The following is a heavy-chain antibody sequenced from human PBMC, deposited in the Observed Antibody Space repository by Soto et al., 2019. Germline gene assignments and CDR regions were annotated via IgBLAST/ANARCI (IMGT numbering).Heavy chain of an antibody. Sequence: GGSLRLSCAASGFTFSSYAMSWVRQAPGKGLEWVSAISGSGGSTYYADSVKGRFTISRDNSKNTLYLQMNSLRAEDTAVYYCANPTWIGYYYGMDVWGQGTTVTVSS. CDR2: ISGSGGST. CDR3: ANPTWIGYYYGMDV. V-gene: IGHV3-23*01. D-gene: IGHD3-10*01. J-gene: IGHJ6*02. CDR1: GFTFSSYA.